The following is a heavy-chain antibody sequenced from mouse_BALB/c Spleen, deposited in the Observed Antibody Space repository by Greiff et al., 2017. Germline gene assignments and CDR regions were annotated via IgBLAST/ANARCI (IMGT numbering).Heavy chain of an antibody. V-gene: IGHV5-17*02. CDR3: ARYGKEGYFDY. CDR1: GFTFSSFG. Sequence: EVQLVESGGGLVQPGGSRKLSCAASGFTFSSFGMHWVRQAPEKGLEWVAYISSGSSTIYYADTVKGRFTISRDNPKNTLFLQMTSLRSEDTAMYYCARYGKEGYFDYWGQGTTLTVSS. J-gene: IGHJ2*01. CDR2: ISSGSSTI. D-gene: IGHD2-1*01.